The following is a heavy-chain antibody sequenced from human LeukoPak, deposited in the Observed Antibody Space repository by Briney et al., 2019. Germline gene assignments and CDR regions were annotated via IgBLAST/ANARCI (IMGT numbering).Heavy chain of an antibody. CDR3: TTDEDYYDSSTNFDY. CDR1: GFTFSNAW. CDR2: IKSKTDGGTT. Sequence: GGSLRLSCAASGFTFSNAWMNWVRQAPGKGLEWVGRIKSKTDGGTTDYAAPVKGRFTISRDDSKNTLYLQMNSLKTEDTAVSYCTTDEDYYDSSTNFDYWGQGTLVTVSS. D-gene: IGHD3-22*01. J-gene: IGHJ4*02. V-gene: IGHV3-15*07.